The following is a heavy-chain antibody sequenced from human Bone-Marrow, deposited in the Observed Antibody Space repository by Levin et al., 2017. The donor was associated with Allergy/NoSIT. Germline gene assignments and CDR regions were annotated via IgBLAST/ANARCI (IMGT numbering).Heavy chain of an antibody. V-gene: IGHV4-39*01. CDR3: ARLPRAKGGVLMEWGYFDY. CDR2: IYYSGST. D-gene: IGHD2-8*01. CDR1: GGSISSSSYY. Sequence: SETLSLTCTVSGGSISSSSYYWGWIRQPPGKGLEWIGSIYYSGSTYYNPSLKSRVTISVDTSKNQFSLKLSSVTAADTAVYYCARLPRAKGGVLMEWGYFDYWGQGTLVTVSS. J-gene: IGHJ4*02.